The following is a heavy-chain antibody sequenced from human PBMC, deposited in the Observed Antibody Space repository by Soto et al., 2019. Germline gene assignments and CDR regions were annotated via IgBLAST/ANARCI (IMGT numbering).Heavy chain of an antibody. J-gene: IGHJ4*02. CDR3: AKGGKSIAAAGDY. Sequence: EVKLLESGGGLVQPGGSLRLSCAASGFTYSSYALIWVRQAPGKGLEWLSAISASGGSTYYAGSVKGRFTISRDNSNNTLYLQMNSLRAVDTAVYYCAKGGKSIAAAGDYWGQGTLVTVSS. D-gene: IGHD6-13*01. V-gene: IGHV3-23*01. CDR2: ISASGGST. CDR1: GFTYSSYA.